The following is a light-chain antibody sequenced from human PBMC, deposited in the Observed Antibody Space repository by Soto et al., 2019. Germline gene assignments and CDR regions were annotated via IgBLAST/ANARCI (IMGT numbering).Light chain of an antibody. Sequence: QSALTQPASVSGSPGQSITISCTGTSSDVGSYNLVSWYQQHPGKAPKLMIYEGSKRPSGVSNRFSGPKSGNTASLTISGLQAEDEADYYCCSYAGSSTVYVFGTGTKLTVL. J-gene: IGLJ1*01. CDR3: CSYAGSSTVYV. CDR1: SSDVGSYNL. V-gene: IGLV2-23*01. CDR2: EGS.